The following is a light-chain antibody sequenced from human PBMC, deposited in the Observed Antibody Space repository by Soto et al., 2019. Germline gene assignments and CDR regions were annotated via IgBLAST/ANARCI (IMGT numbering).Light chain of an antibody. CDR1: QSISNA. CDR2: DAS. V-gene: IGKV1-39*01. CDR3: HQSDSINSFA. J-gene: IGKJ2*01. Sequence: DIQMTQSPSSLSASVGDRVTITCRASQSISNALHWYQQKPGKAAILLISDASNLQSGVQSRFSGSGSGTAVTLTISSLQPEDVATYCCHQSDSINSFAFGQGTKLEIK.